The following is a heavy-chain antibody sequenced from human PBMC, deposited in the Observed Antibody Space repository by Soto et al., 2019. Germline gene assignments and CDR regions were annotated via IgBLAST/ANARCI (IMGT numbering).Heavy chain of an antibody. V-gene: IGHV3-30-3*01. J-gene: IGHJ4*02. Sequence: QVQLVESGGGVVQPGRSLRLSCAASGFTFSSYAMHWVRQAPGKVLEWVAVISYDGSNKYYADSVKGRFTISRDNSKNTLYLQMNSLRAEDTAVYYCARAIYGGKPNHYYFDYWGQGTLVTVSS. CDR1: GFTFSSYA. CDR3: ARAIYGGKPNHYYFDY. CDR2: ISYDGSNK. D-gene: IGHD3-16*01.